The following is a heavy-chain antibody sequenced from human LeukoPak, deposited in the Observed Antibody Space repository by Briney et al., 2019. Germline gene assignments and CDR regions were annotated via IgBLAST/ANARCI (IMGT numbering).Heavy chain of an antibody. CDR2: IYYSGST. Sequence: PSETLSLTCTVSGGSISSYCWSWIRQPPGKGLEWIGYIYYSGSTNYNPSLKSRVTISVDTSKNQFSLKLSSVTAADTAVYYCARQISWYSSLDYWGQGTQVTVSS. CDR3: ARQISWYSSLDY. D-gene: IGHD6-13*01. CDR1: GGSISSYC. V-gene: IGHV4-59*01. J-gene: IGHJ4*02.